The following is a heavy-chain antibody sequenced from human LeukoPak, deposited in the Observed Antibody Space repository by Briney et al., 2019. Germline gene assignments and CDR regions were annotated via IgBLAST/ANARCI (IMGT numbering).Heavy chain of an antibody. Sequence: SETLSLTCTVSGGSISSSSYYWGWLRQPRGKGLECMGSIYYSGSTYYNPSLKSRITISVDTSKNQFSLKLSSVTAADTAVYYCARHSIVGATRDYWGQGTLVTVSS. D-gene: IGHD1-26*01. CDR1: GGSISSSSYY. J-gene: IGHJ4*02. CDR2: IYYSGST. V-gene: IGHV4-39*01. CDR3: ARHSIVGATRDY.